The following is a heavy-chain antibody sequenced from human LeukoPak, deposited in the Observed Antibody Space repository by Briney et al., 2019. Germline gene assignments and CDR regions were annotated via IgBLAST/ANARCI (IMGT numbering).Heavy chain of an antibody. CDR1: GFTFSSYG. CDR2: ISYDGSNK. V-gene: IGHV3-30*18. J-gene: IGHJ4*02. Sequence: GGSLRLSCAASGFTFSSYGMHWVRQAPGKGLEWVAVISYDGSNKYYADSVKGRFTISRDNSKNTLYLQMNSLRAEDTAVYYCAKDRLGELASFCDYWGRGTLVTVSS. CDR3: AKDRLGELASFCDY. D-gene: IGHD3-16*01.